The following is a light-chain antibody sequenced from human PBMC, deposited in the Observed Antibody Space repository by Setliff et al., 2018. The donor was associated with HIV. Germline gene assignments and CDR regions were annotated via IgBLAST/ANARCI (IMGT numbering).Light chain of an antibody. Sequence: QTALTQPASLSGSPGHSITISCTGTNSDIGGYTYVSWYQHLPGKAPKLLIYDVIERPSGVSHRFSGSKSANTAFLTISGLLTEDEADYYCSSFTSTSSYVIFGGGTKVTVL. J-gene: IGLJ2*01. CDR1: NSDIGGYTY. CDR2: DVI. CDR3: SSFTSTSSYVI. V-gene: IGLV2-14*03.